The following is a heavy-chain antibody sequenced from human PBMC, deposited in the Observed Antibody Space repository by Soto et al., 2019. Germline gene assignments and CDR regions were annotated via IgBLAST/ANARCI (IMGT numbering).Heavy chain of an antibody. J-gene: IGHJ4*02. CDR3: AREDLWFGDF. CDR1: GFNFSTHW. CDR2: MNQDGSEK. D-gene: IGHD3-10*01. V-gene: IGHV3-7*01. Sequence: GGSLRLSCVASGFNFSTHWMSWVRQAPGKGLQWVANMNQDGSEKYYVDSMKGRFSIPRDNAKNSLFLQMNSLRVEDTAIYYCAREDLWFGDFWGQGALVTVSS.